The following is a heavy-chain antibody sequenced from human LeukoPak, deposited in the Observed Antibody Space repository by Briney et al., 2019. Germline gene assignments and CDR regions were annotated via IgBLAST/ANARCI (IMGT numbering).Heavy chain of an antibody. CDR3: ARENPSGYYNRPIDY. D-gene: IGHD3-22*01. CDR2: IYYSGSI. V-gene: IGHV4-59*01. Sequence: SETLSLTCTISGGSISSYYWSWIRQPPGKGLEWIGDIYYSGSIKYNPSLKSRVTMSVDTSKNQFSLKLSSVTAADTAIYYCARENPSGYYNRPIDYWGQGTLVTVSS. J-gene: IGHJ4*02. CDR1: GGSISSYY.